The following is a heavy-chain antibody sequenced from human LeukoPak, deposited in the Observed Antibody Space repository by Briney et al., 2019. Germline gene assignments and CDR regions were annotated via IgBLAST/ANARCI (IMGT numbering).Heavy chain of an antibody. CDR3: ARGRWYLDY. J-gene: IGHJ4*02. Sequence: GGSLRLSCAASGFTFSTFAMIWVRQPPGKGLEWVSSIFPSGGEIHYADSVRGRFTISRDNSKSTLSLQMNSLRAEDTAVYYCARGRWYLDYWGQGTLVTVSS. D-gene: IGHD2-15*01. CDR1: GFTFSTFA. CDR2: IFPSGGEI. V-gene: IGHV3-23*01.